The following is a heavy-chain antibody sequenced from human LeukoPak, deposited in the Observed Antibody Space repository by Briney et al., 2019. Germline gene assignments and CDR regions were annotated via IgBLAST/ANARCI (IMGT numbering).Heavy chain of an antibody. CDR1: GYTFTSHG. D-gene: IGHD2-15*01. CDR3: ARSSFCSGGTCYSSLDY. CDR2: ISTYNANT. Sequence: ASVKVSCTASGYTFTSHGISWVRQAPGQGLEWMGWISTYNANTNYAQKLQGRVTMTTDTSTSTAYMELRSLRSDDTAIYYCARSSFCSGGTCYSSLDYWGQGTLVTVSS. J-gene: IGHJ4*02. V-gene: IGHV1-18*01.